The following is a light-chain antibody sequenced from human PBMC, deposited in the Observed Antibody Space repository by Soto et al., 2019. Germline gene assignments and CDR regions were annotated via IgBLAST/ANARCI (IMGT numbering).Light chain of an antibody. CDR3: QSYDSNQGVV. V-gene: IGLV6-57*03. Sequence: FMLTQPHSVSESPGKTVTISCTRSSGSIASNYVQWYQQRPGSAPTTVIYEDNQRPSGVPDRFSGSIDSSSNSASLTISGLKTEDEADYYCQSYDSNQGVVFGGGTKLTVL. CDR2: EDN. CDR1: SGSIASNY. J-gene: IGLJ2*01.